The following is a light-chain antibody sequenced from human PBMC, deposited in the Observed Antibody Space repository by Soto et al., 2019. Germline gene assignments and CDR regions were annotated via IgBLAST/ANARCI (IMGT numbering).Light chain of an antibody. V-gene: IGLV2-8*01. CDR1: SSDVGVYDY. CDR3: SSYAGSNNLGL. J-gene: IGLJ2*01. Sequence: QSVLTQPASVSGSPGQSITISCTGTSSDVGVYDYVSWYQLHPGKAPKLMIYEVRHRPSGVPDRFSGSKSGNTASLTVSGLQAEDEADYYCSSYAGSNNLGLFGGGTKLTVL. CDR2: EVR.